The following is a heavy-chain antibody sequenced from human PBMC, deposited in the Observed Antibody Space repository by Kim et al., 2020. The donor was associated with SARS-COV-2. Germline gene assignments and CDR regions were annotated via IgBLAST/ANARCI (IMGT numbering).Heavy chain of an antibody. D-gene: IGHD2-15*01. CDR1: GFTISDYY. J-gene: IGHJ4*02. V-gene: IGHV3-11*05. CDR2: IGGNSAYI. Sequence: GGSLRLSCAASGFTISDYYMSWIRQTPGKGLEWVSSIGGNSAYINYADSVMGRFTISRDNVRNSLYLQMSSLRAEDTAVYYCARDMGYCSGGSCYFDHWGQGSLVTVSS. CDR3: ARDMGYCSGGSCYFDH.